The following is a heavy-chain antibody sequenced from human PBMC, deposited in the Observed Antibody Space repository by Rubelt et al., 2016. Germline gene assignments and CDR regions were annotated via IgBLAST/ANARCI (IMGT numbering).Heavy chain of an antibody. J-gene: IGHJ4*02. D-gene: IGHD3-16*01. V-gene: IGHV4-34*01. Sequence: QVQLQQWGAGLLKPSETLSLTCAVYGGSFSGYYWSWIRQPPGKGLEWIGEINHSGSTNYKPSLKSRVPISVDTSKNQFSLKLSAVTAADTAVYYCARGLDNYGYWGQGTLVTVSS. CDR3: ARGLDNYGY. CDR1: GGSFSGYY. CDR2: INHSGST.